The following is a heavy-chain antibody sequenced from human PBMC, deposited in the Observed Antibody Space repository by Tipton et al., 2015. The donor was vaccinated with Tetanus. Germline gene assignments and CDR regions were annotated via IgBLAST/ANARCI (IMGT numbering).Heavy chain of an antibody. J-gene: IGHJ5*02. CDR3: ARQADNWFDP. V-gene: IGHV4-39*01. CDR1: GGSITSGTYY. CDR2: IYYSGTT. Sequence: TLSLTCTASGGSITSGTYYWGWIRQPPGKGLEWIGNIYYSGTTYYNSPLKSRVTICLDTSKNQFSLKRTSVTAADTAVYYCARQADNWFDPWGQGTLVAVSS.